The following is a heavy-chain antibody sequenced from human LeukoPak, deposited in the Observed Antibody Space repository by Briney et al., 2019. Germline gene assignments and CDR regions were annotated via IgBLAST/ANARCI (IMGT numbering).Heavy chain of an antibody. J-gene: IGHJ4*02. Sequence: QSGGSLRLSCAASGFTFSSYAMHWVRQAPGKGLEWVAVISYDGSNKYYADSVKGRFTISRDNSKNTLYLQMNSLRAEDTAVYYCARERSSGWYDYWGQGTLVTVSS. CDR1: GFTFSSYA. CDR3: ARERSSGWYDY. CDR2: ISYDGSNK. V-gene: IGHV3-30*04. D-gene: IGHD6-19*01.